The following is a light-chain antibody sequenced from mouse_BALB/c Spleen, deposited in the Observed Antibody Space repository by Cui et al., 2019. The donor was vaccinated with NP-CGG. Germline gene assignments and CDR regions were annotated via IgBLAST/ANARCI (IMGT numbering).Light chain of an antibody. J-gene: IGLJ1*01. Sequence: QAVVTQESALTTSPGETVTLTCHSSTGAVTTSNYANWVQEKPDHLATGLIGGTNNRAPGVPARFSGSLIGDKAALTITGAQTEDEATYFCALWYSNHWVFGGGTKLTVL. V-gene: IGLV1*01. CDR3: ALWYSNHWV. CDR1: TGAVTTSNY. CDR2: GTN.